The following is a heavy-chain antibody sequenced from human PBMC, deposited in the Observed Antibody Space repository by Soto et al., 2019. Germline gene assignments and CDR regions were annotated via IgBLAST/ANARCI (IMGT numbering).Heavy chain of an antibody. V-gene: IGHV4-31*03. CDR2: IYYSGST. D-gene: IGHD6-25*01. CDR1: GGSIRSGGYY. Sequence: QVQLQESGPGLVKPSQTLSLTCPVSGGSIRSGGYYWSWIRPHPGKGLEWIGYIYYSGSTYYNPSLKSRVTISVDTSKNQFSLKLSSVTAADTAVYSCARQAADIYGLDVWGQGTTVNVSS. CDR3: ARQAADIYGLDV. J-gene: IGHJ6*02.